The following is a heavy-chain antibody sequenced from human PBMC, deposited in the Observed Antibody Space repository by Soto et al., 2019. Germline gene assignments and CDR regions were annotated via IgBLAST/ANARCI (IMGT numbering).Heavy chain of an antibody. CDR1: GGSISSYY. CDR2: IYYSGST. D-gene: IGHD3-10*01. V-gene: IGHV4-59*01. Sequence: PSATLSLTCTVSGGSISSYYWSWIRQPPGKGLEWIGYIYYSGSTNYNPSLKSRVTISVDTSKNQFSLKLSSVTAADTAVYYCAFGLWFGTGYYFDYWCQGTLVTVSS. CDR3: AFGLWFGTGYYFDY. J-gene: IGHJ4*02.